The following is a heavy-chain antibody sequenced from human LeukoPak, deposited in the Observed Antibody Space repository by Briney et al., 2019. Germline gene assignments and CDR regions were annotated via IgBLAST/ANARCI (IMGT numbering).Heavy chain of an antibody. CDR1: GGSISSYY. Sequence: SETLSLTCTVSGGSISSYYWSWIRQPPGKGLEWIGYIYYTGSTNNNPSLKGRVTISVDTSKNQFSLKLSSVTAADTAVYYCARHAQYYGRYGWFDPWGQGTLVTVSS. CDR2: IYYTGST. J-gene: IGHJ5*02. D-gene: IGHD3-10*01. CDR3: ARHAQYYGRYGWFDP. V-gene: IGHV4-59*01.